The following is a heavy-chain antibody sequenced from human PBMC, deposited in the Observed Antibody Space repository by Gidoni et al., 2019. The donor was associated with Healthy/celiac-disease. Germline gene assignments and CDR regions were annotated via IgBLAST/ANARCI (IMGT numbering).Heavy chain of an antibody. J-gene: IGHJ4*02. V-gene: IGHV3-23*01. CDR3: AASRRWLQQIDY. CDR1: GFTFRSYA. Sequence: EVQLLESGGGLVQPGGSLRLSCAASGFTFRSYALSWVRQAPGKWLEWVSAISGSGGSTYYADSGKGRFTISRDNSKNTLYLQMNSLRAEDTAVYYCAASRRWLQQIDYWGQGTLVTVSS. CDR2: ISGSGGST. D-gene: IGHD5-12*01.